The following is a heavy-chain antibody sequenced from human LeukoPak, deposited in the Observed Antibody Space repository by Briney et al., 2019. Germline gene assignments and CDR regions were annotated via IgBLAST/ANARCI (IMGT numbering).Heavy chain of an antibody. D-gene: IGHD6-6*01. J-gene: IGHJ4*02. Sequence: SETLSLTCTVSGGSISSYYWGWIRQPPGKGLEWIGYIYYSGSTNYNPSLKSRVTISVDTSKNQFSLKLSSVTAADTAVYYCARSIAARPLPIDYWGQGTLVTVSS. V-gene: IGHV4-59*08. CDR3: ARSIAARPLPIDY. CDR2: IYYSGST. CDR1: GGSISSYY.